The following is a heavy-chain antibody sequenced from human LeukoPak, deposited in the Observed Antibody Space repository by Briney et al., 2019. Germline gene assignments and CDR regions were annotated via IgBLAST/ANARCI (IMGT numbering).Heavy chain of an antibody. D-gene: IGHD1-26*01. CDR1: GGSFSGYY. CDR2: INHSGST. J-gene: IGHJ4*02. Sequence: PSETLSLTCAVYGGSFSGYYWSWIRQPPGKGMGWNGEINHSGSTNYNPSLKSRVTISVDTSKNQFSLKLSSVTAADTAVYYCARHRGSYYSFYYWGQGTLVTVSS. V-gene: IGHV4-34*01. CDR3: ARHRGSYYSFYY.